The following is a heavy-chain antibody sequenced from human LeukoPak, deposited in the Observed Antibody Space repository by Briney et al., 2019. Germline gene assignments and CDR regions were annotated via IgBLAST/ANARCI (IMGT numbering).Heavy chain of an antibody. V-gene: IGHV4-38-2*02. D-gene: IGHD5-18*01. CDR3: AGVDEDTAMVDY. Sequence: SETLSLTCTVSGYSISSGYYWGWIRQPPGKGLEWIGSIYHSGSTYYNPSLKSRVTISVDTSKNQFSLKLSSVTAADTAVYYCAGVDEDTAMVDYWGQGTLVTVSS. CDR2: IYHSGST. J-gene: IGHJ4*02. CDR1: GYSISSGYY.